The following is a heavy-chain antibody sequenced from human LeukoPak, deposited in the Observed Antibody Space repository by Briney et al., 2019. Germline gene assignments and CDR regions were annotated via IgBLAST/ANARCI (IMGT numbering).Heavy chain of an antibody. CDR2: IDTSGST. CDR3: ARDNGDYVVDY. D-gene: IGHD4-17*01. V-gene: IGHV4-61*02. Sequence: PSETLSLTCSLSGGSICSGSYYWSWIPQPAGKGLEWIGRIDTSGSTNYNPSLMSRVTISVDTSKNQFSLKLSSVTAADTAVYYCARDNGDYVVDYWGQGTLVTVSS. J-gene: IGHJ4*02. CDR1: GGSICSGSYY.